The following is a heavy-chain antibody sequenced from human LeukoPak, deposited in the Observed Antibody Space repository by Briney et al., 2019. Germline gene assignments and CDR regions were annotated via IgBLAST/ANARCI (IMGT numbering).Heavy chain of an antibody. CDR1: GYTFTSYG. Sequence: GASVKVSCKASGYTFTSYGISWVRQAPGQGLEWMGWISAYNGNTNYAQKLQGRVTMTTDTSTSTAYMELRSLRSDDTAVYYCARGPQLGMTFGAFDIWGQGTMVTVSS. J-gene: IGHJ3*02. CDR2: ISAYNGNT. CDR3: ARGPQLGMTFGAFDI. V-gene: IGHV1-18*01. D-gene: IGHD7-27*01.